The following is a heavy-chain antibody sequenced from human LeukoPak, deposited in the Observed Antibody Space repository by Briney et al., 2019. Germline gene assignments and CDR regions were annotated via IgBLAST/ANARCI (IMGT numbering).Heavy chain of an antibody. CDR3: TTEAGYSSSWYAS. CDR2: IKSKTNGGTT. CDR1: GFSFTNAW. D-gene: IGHD6-13*01. V-gene: IGHV3-15*01. Sequence: GGSLRLSCAASGFSFTNAWMTWVRQAPGKGLEWVGRIKSKTNGGTTDYAAPVKGRFTISRDDSKNMLYLQMNSLKTEDTAIYYCTTEAGYSSSWYASWGQGTLVTVSS. J-gene: IGHJ5*01.